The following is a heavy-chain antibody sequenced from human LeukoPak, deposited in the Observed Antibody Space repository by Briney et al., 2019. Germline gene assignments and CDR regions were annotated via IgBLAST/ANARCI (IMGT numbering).Heavy chain of an antibody. CDR2: ISAYNGNT. CDR3: ARQDHYYDSSGYPDY. J-gene: IGHJ4*02. Sequence: ASVKVSCKASGYTFTSYGISWVRQAPGQGLEWMGWISAYNGNTNYAQKLQGRVTMTTDTSTSTAYMELRSLRSDDTAVYYCARQDHYYDSSGYPDYWGQGTLVTVSS. CDR1: GYTFTSYG. D-gene: IGHD3-22*01. V-gene: IGHV1-18*01.